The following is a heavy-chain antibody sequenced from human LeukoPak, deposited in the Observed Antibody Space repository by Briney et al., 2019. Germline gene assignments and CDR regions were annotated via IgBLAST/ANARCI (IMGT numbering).Heavy chain of an antibody. Sequence: SETLSPTCTVSGGSISSYYWSWIRQPPGKGLEWIGNIYYSGSTNYNPSLKSRVTISVDTSKNQFSLKLSSVTAADTAVYYCARVMDRYDFWSGYLGYFDYWGQGTLVTVSS. J-gene: IGHJ4*02. CDR1: GGSISSYY. CDR2: IYYSGST. V-gene: IGHV4-59*12. D-gene: IGHD3-3*01. CDR3: ARVMDRYDFWSGYLGYFDY.